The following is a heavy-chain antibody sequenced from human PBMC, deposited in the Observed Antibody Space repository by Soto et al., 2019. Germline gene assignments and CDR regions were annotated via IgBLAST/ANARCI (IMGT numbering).Heavy chain of an antibody. V-gene: IGHV4-4*02. Sequence: QVQLQESGPGLVRPSGTLSLTCAVSSGSITSSNWWSWVRQTPRKGLEWIGQIYHTGSTNYNPSLRSRVIISLDKSKNQFSLKVISVTAADTAVYYCARGGHFDSVWGRFDYWGQGILVTVSS. CDR1: SGSITSSNW. J-gene: IGHJ4*02. D-gene: IGHD3-16*01. CDR2: IYHTGST. CDR3: ARGGHFDSVWGRFDY.